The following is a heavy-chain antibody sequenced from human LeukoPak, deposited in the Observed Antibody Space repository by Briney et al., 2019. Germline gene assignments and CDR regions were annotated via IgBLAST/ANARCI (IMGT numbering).Heavy chain of an antibody. D-gene: IGHD3-3*01. Sequence: GGSLRLSCAASGFTFSSYDMHWVRQATGKGLEWVSAIGTAGDTYYPGSVKGRFTISRENAKNSLYLQMNSLRAGDTAVYYCVRGLSITIFGVVSDGMDVWGQGTTVTVSS. CDR3: VRGLSITIFGVVSDGMDV. J-gene: IGHJ6*02. CDR2: IGTAGDT. CDR1: GFTFSSYD. V-gene: IGHV3-13*01.